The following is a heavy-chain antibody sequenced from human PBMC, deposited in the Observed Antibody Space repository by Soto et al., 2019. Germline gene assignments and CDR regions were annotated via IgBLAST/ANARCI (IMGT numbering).Heavy chain of an antibody. CDR1: GFTFSSYA. V-gene: IGHV3-23*01. Sequence: GGSLRLSXAASGFTFSSYAMSWVRQAPGKGLEWVSAISGSGGSTYYADSVKGRFTISRDNSKNTLYLQMNSLRAEDTAVYYCAKDLIDFDWLLEGAYYYYYGMDVWGQGTTVTVSS. CDR3: AKDLIDFDWLLEGAYYYYYGMDV. D-gene: IGHD3-9*01. CDR2: ISGSGGST. J-gene: IGHJ6*02.